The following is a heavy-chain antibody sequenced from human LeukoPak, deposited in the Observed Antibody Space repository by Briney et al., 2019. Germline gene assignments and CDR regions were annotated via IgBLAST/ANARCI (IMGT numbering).Heavy chain of an antibody. CDR1: GSTFRTSA. CDR2: IVPIYNKP. CDR3: AREVWELTYFES. Sequence: SVKVSCKASGSTFRTSALTWLQQAPGQGLEWMGEIVPIYNKPKYAQNFQGRVTIIADETTSTVYTELSGLRPDDTAVYFCAREVWELTYFESWGQGTLVVVSS. J-gene: IGHJ4*02. V-gene: IGHV1-69*01. D-gene: IGHD1-26*01.